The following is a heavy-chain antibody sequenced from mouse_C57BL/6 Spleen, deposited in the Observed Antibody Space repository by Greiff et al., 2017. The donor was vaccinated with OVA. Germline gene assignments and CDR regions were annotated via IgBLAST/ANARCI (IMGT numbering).Heavy chain of an antibody. J-gene: IGHJ4*01. D-gene: IGHD3-2*02. CDR3: ARDSSGYPLYAMDY. Sequence: QVQLQQPGAELVKPGASVKLSCKASGYTFTSYWMHWVKQRPGQGLEWIGMIHPNSGSTNYNEKFKSKATLTVDKSSSTAYMQLSSLTSEDSAVYYCARDSSGYPLYAMDYWGQGTSVTVSS. V-gene: IGHV1-64*01. CDR2: IHPNSGST. CDR1: GYTFTSYW.